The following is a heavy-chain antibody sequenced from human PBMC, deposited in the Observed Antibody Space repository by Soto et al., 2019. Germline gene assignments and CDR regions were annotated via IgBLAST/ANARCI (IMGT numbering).Heavy chain of an antibody. CDR2: IILYYHTL. CDR1: EGTFNXYA. D-gene: IGHD6-13*01. J-gene: IGHJ4*02. V-gene: IGHV1-69*01. Sequence: QAQVVQSGXXXRKPGSSVELSCRASEGTFNXYAIAWVRQAPGQGLQRLRGIILYYHTLYHAQKFQDRVTSTADDSTNTVYMELSSLRSDDTAVYFCASGASRWYPYFFDSWAQGTLVTVSS. CDR3: ASGASRWYPYFFDS.